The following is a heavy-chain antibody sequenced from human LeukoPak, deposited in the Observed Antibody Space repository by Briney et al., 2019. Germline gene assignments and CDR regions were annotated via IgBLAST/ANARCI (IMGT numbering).Heavy chain of an antibody. D-gene: IGHD6-19*01. J-gene: IGHJ6*02. CDR3: ARDMSDHGSGWYYYYGMDV. Sequence: GGSLRLSCAASGFTFSSYWMSWVRQAPGKGLEWVANIKQDGSEKYYVDSVKGRFTISRDSAKNSLYLQMNSLRAEDTAVYYCARDMSDHGSGWYYYYGMDVWGQGTTVTVSS. CDR2: IKQDGSEK. CDR1: GFTFSSYW. V-gene: IGHV3-7*01.